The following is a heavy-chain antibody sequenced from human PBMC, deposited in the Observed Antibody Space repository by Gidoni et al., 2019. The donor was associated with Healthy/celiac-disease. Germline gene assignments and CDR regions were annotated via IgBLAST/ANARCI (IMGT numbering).Heavy chain of an antibody. Sequence: EVQLLESGGGVVQPGGSLRLSGAASGSTFSSYAMSWVRQAPGKGLEWVSAISGSGGSTYYADSVKGRFTISRDNSKNTLYLQMNSLRAEDTAVYYCAKDQQWLVPSPFDYWGQGTLVTVSS. J-gene: IGHJ4*02. V-gene: IGHV3-23*01. CDR3: AKDQQWLVPSPFDY. CDR1: GSTFSSYA. D-gene: IGHD6-19*01. CDR2: ISGSGGST.